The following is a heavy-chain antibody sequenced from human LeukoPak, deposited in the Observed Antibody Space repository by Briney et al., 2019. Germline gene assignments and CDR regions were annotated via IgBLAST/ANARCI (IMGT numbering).Heavy chain of an antibody. V-gene: IGHV3-23*01. CDR2: ISGSGGST. J-gene: IGHJ4*02. CDR1: GFTFSSYA. Sequence: PGGSLRLSCAASGFTFSSYAMSWVRQAPGKELEWVSAISGSGGSTYYADSVRGRFTISRDNSKNTLYLQMNSLRAEDTAVYYCAKGPHSTGTTHYWGQGTLVTVSS. D-gene: IGHD1-1*01. CDR3: AKGPHSTGTTHY.